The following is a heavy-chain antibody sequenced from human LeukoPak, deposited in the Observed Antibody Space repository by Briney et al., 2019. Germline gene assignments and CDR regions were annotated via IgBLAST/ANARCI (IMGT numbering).Heavy chain of an antibody. CDR2: ISGSGGST. J-gene: IGHJ4*02. Sequence: GGSLRLSCAASGFTFSSYAMSWVRQAPGKGLEWVSAISGSGGSTYYADSVKGRFTISRDNSKNTLYLQMNSLRAEDTAVYYCARRTASSFYSSGWYYFDYWGQGTLVTVSS. CDR3: ARRTASSFYSSGWYYFDY. CDR1: GFTFSSYA. D-gene: IGHD6-19*01. V-gene: IGHV3-23*01.